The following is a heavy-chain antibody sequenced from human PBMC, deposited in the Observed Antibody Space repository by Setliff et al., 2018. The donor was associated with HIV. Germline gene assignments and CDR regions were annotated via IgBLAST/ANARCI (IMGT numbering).Heavy chain of an antibody. CDR2: INQDGSEK. CDR1: GFTVSSNY. CDR3: TRKLAPGHGMDV. D-gene: IGHD3-3*02. J-gene: IGHJ6*02. V-gene: IGHV3-7*01. Sequence: GGSLRLSCAASGFTVSSNYMSWVRQAPGKGLEWVANINQDGSEKNYVDSVKGRFTISRDNAKNSLYLQMDSLRVEDTTVYYCTRKLAPGHGMDVWGQGTTVTVSS.